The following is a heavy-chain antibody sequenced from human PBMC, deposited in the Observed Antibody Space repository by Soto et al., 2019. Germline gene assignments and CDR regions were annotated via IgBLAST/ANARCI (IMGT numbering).Heavy chain of an antibody. CDR3: AKDERITMVRGVS. J-gene: IGHJ4*02. Sequence: GGSLRLSCAVSGFTFSSYAMSWVRQAPGKGLEWVSAISGSGGSTYYADSVKGRFTISRDNSKNTLYLQMNSLRAEDTAVYYCAKDERITMVRGVSWGQGTLVTVSS. D-gene: IGHD3-10*01. CDR1: GFTFSSYA. CDR2: ISGSGGST. V-gene: IGHV3-23*01.